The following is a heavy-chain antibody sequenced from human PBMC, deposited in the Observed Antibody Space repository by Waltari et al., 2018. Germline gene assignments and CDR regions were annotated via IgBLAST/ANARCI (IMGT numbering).Heavy chain of an antibody. CDR1: GGTFSSYA. CDR3: AREEGGDGDYYYYYGMDV. Sequence: QVQLVQSGAEVKKPGSSVKVSCKASGGTFSSYAISWVRQAPGQGLEWMGGIIPIFGTANYAQKFQGRVTITTDESTSTAYMELSSLRSEDTAVYYCAREEGGDGDYYYYYGMDVWGQGTTVTVSS. D-gene: IGHD4-17*01. J-gene: IGHJ6*02. CDR2: IIPIFGTA. V-gene: IGHV1-69*05.